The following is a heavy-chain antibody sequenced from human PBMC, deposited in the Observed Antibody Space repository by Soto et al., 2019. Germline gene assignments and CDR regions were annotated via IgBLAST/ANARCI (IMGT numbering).Heavy chain of an antibody. Sequence: GASVKVSCKASGHIFTGYYLHCLRQAPGQGLERRGWINPKSGDTNYAQKFQGRVTMTRDTSISTTYMELSRLRPDEMEVYYSARGQRHFIYKHWGQETLV. J-gene: IGHJ4*02. D-gene: IGHD1-1*01. CDR2: INPKSGDT. V-gene: IGHV1-2*02. CDR1: GHIFTGYY. CDR3: ARGQRHFIYKH.